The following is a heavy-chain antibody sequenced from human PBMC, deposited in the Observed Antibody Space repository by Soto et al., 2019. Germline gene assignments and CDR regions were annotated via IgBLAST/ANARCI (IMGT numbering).Heavy chain of an antibody. D-gene: IGHD6-19*01. V-gene: IGHV3-30-3*01. J-gene: IGHJ6*02. CDR1: GFTFSSYA. CDR3: ARAVAYTMNDYRDGIDV. CDR2: ISYDGSNK. Sequence: PGGSLRLSCAASGFTFSSYAMHWVRQAPGKGLEWVAVISYDGSNKYYADSVKGRFTISRDNSKNTLYLQMNSLRAEDTAVYYYARAVAYTMNDYRDGIDVWGQGTTVTVSS.